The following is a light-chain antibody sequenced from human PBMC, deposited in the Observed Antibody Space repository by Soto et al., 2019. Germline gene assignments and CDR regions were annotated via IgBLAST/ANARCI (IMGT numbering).Light chain of an antibody. CDR1: QSFSSD. Sequence: ELVITQAPATLSVSRGERATLSCRASQSFSSDVAWYQQKPGQAPRLLIYGTSTRVTGIPARFSGSGSGTEFNLTISSLQAEDFSVLYCQQYYNWPLTLGGGTKVDIK. V-gene: IGKV3-15*01. CDR3: QQYYNWPLT. J-gene: IGKJ4*01. CDR2: GTS.